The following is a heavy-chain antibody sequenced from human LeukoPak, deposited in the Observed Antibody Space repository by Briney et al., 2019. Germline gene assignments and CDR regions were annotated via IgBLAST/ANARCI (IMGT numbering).Heavy chain of an antibody. D-gene: IGHD3-10*01. CDR3: ARDSTDYYGSGRFSGGDYFDY. CDR1: GGTFSSYA. Sequence: GASVKVSCKASGGTFSSYAISWVRQAPGQGLEWMGGIIPIFGTANYAQKFQGRVTITADESTSTAYMELSSLRSEDTAVYYCARDSTDYYGSGRFSGGDYFDYWGQGTLVTVSS. V-gene: IGHV1-69*13. CDR2: IIPIFGTA. J-gene: IGHJ4*02.